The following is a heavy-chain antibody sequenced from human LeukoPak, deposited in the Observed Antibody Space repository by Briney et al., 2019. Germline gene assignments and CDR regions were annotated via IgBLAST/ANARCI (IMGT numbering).Heavy chain of an antibody. V-gene: IGHV1-2*02. Sequence: GASVKVSCKASGYTFTGYYMHWVRQAPGQGLEWMGWINPNSGGTNYAQKFQGRVTMTRDTSISTAYMELSRLRSDDTAVYYCARLSATYYYDSSGYDSIYFDYWGQGTLVTVSS. CDR2: INPNSGGT. CDR3: ARLSATYYYDSSGYDSIYFDY. D-gene: IGHD3-22*01. J-gene: IGHJ4*02. CDR1: GYTFTGYY.